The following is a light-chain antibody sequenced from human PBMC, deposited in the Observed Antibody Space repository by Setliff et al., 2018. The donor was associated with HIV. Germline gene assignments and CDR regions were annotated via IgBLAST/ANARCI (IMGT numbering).Light chain of an antibody. Sequence: QSALTQPPSASATPGQGVTISCSGSKSNIGTNDVSWYQQLPGAAPKLLISKTNQRPSGVPDRFSGSTSGTSASLAIGGLRSEDEAFYYCAAWDDSLSGPDYVFGTGTKVTVL. CDR2: KTN. V-gene: IGLV1-47*01. J-gene: IGLJ1*01. CDR1: KSNIGTND. CDR3: AAWDDSLSGPDYV.